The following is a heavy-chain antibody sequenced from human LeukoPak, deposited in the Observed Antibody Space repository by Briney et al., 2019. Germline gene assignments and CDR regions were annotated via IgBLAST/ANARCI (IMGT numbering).Heavy chain of an antibody. CDR3: ARDRLAVAGNYYYYYGMDV. D-gene: IGHD6-19*01. V-gene: IGHV3-23*01. CDR1: GFTFSSYA. Sequence: PGGSLRLSCAASGFTFSSYAMSWVRQAPGKGLEWVSGMSGSGGSTYYADSVKGRFTISRDNSKNTLYLQMNSLRAEDTAVYYCARDRLAVAGNYYYYYGMDVWGQGTTVTVSS. J-gene: IGHJ6*02. CDR2: MSGSGGST.